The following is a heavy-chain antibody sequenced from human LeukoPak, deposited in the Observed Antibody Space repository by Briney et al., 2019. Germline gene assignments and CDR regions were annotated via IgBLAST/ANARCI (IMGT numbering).Heavy chain of an antibody. CDR2: IYPGDSDT. J-gene: IGHJ4*02. V-gene: IGHV5-51*01. D-gene: IGHD3-10*01. Sequence: GESLKISCKGSGYSFTSYWIGWVRQMPGKGLEWMGIIYPGDSDTRYSPSFQGQVTISADKSISTAYLQWSSLKASDTAMYYCAAIPTMVRGAFDYWGQGALVTVSS. CDR3: AAIPTMVRGAFDY. CDR1: GYSFTSYW.